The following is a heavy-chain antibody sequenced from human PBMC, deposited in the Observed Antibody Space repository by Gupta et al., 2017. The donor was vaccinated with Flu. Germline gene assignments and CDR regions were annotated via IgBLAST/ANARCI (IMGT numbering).Heavy chain of an antibody. V-gene: IGHV3-30*18. CDR3: AKDSRSYYVFDY. J-gene: IGHJ4*02. Sequence: QVQLVEAGGGVVQPGRSLRLSCEASGFTFSAYGMHWVRQAPGKGLEWVAVVSYDGSNKFYADSVKGRFTISRDNSKNTLSLQMNSLRAEDTAVYYCAKDSRSYYVFDYWGQGTLVTVSS. D-gene: IGHD1-26*01. CDR1: GFTFSAYG. CDR2: VSYDGSNK.